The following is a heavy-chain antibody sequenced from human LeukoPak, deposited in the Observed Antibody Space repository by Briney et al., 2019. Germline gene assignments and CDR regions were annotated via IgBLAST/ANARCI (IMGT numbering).Heavy chain of an antibody. Sequence: GGSLRLSCAASGFTFRTYTMKWVRQGPGKGLEWVSSISGDNNILYADSVKGRFTISRDNAKNSLSLKMQSLRAEDPAMYYCTRWYGDPNGFDDWGQGTMVTVSS. CDR2: ISGDNNI. V-gene: IGHV3-21*04. CDR1: GFTFRTYT. D-gene: IGHD3-10*01. J-gene: IGHJ3*01. CDR3: TRWYGDPNGFDD.